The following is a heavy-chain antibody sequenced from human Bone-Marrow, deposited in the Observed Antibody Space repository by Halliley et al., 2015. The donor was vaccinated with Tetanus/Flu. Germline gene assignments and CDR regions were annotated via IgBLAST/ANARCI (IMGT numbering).Heavy chain of an antibody. CDR2: SSSGDYT. J-gene: IGHJ6*02. D-gene: IGHD3-16*01. CDR3: ARDPHFGNSYGMDI. V-gene: IGHV3-11*05. Sequence: SSSGDYTNYADSVQGRFTISRDSATNSVFLEMNSLRAEDTAVYYCARDPHFGNSYGMDIWGQRTTVTVFS.